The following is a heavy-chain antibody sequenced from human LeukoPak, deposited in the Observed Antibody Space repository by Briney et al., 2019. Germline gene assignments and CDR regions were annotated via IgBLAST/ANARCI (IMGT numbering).Heavy chain of an antibody. CDR3: AKDRGIAAAGFHFDY. CDR2: ISGSGGST. Sequence: GGSLRLSWAASGLIVETNYMSWVRQAPGKGLEWVSAISGSGGSTYYADSVKGQFTISRDNSKNTLYLQMNSLRAEDTAVYYCAKDRGIAAAGFHFDYWGQGTLVTVSS. V-gene: IGHV3-23*01. J-gene: IGHJ4*02. D-gene: IGHD6-13*01. CDR1: GLIVETNY.